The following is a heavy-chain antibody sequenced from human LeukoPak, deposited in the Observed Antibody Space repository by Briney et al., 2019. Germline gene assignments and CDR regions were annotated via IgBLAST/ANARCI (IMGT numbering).Heavy chain of an antibody. CDR2: IYSGGST. CDR3: ARAAYDSNGFTANHDY. D-gene: IGHD3-22*01. V-gene: IGHV3-53*01. J-gene: IGHJ4*02. CDR1: GFTVNSNY. Sequence: GGSLRLSCAASGFTVNSNYMSWVRQAPGKGLKWVSVIYSGGSTYYADSVKGRFTISRDNSKNTLHLQMNNLRAEDTAVYYCARAAYDSNGFTANHDYWGQGTLVTVSS.